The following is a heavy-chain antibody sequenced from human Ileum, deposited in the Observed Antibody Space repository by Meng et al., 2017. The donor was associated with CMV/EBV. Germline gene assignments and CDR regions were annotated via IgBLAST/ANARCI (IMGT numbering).Heavy chain of an antibody. Sequence: GESLKISCEASESTFSTYGMNWVRQTPGKGLEWVSSIDSTGRCIHYADSLEGRFTMSRDNTRRSLFLQMNSLRADDTAVYYCASYASAGSSVEFRGQGTLVTVSS. D-gene: IGHD1-1*01. CDR1: ESTFSTYG. V-gene: IGHV3-21*01. J-gene: IGHJ4*02. CDR3: ASYASAGSSVEF. CDR2: IDSTGRCI.